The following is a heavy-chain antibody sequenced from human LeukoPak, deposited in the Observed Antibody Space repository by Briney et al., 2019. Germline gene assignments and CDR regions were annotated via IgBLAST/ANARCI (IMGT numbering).Heavy chain of an antibody. CDR1: GFTFSSYA. J-gene: IGHJ5*02. CDR2: ISGSGGST. CDR3: AKAQITMIVYSRLGWFDP. D-gene: IGHD3-22*01. Sequence: GGSLRLSCAASGFTFSSYAMSWVRQAPGKGLEWGSAISGSGGSTYYADSVKGRFTISRDNSKSTLYLQMNSLRAEDTAVYYCAKAQITMIVYSRLGWFDPWGQGTLVTVSS. V-gene: IGHV3-23*01.